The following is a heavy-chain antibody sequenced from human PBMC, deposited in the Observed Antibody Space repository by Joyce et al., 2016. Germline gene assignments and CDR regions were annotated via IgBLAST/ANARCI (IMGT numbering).Heavy chain of an antibody. Sequence: EVQLVESGGGLVKPGGSLSLSGAASGFTFSSYSMSWVRQAPGKGLEWVSSLRSSSSYRKYTDAVKGRFTSSRDNAKNSLYLQMNSLRVEDTAVYYCARSSYTNGIFDYWGQGTLVTVSS. CDR1: GFTFSSYS. V-gene: IGHV3-21*01. CDR3: ARSSYTNGIFDY. CDR2: LRSSSSYR. J-gene: IGHJ4*02. D-gene: IGHD2-8*01.